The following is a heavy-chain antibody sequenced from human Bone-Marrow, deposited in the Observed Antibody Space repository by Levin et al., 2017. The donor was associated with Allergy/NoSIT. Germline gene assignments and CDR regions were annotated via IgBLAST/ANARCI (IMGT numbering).Heavy chain of an antibody. Sequence: LRLSCAVSGGSISSGGYSWSWIRQPPGKGLEWIGYIYHTGSTYYNPSLKSRVTISVDRSKNQFSLKLSSVTAADTAVYYCAREGVGGADYFDYWGQGTLVTVSS. CDR2: IYHTGST. V-gene: IGHV4-30-2*01. CDR3: AREGVGGADYFDY. D-gene: IGHD3-16*01. CDR1: GGSISSGGYS. J-gene: IGHJ4*02.